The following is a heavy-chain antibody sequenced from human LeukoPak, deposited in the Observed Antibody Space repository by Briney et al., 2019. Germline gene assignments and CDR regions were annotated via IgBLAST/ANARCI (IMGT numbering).Heavy chain of an antibody. CDR1: GGSISSSSYY. J-gene: IGHJ4*02. D-gene: IGHD3-22*01. CDR3: ARDRRSHYYDSSGYIPPDY. Sequence: SETLSLTCTVSGGSISSSSYYWGWIRQPPGKGLEWIGSIYYSGSTYYNPSLKSRVTISVDTSKNQFSLKLSSVTAADTAVYYCARDRRSHYYDSSGYIPPDYWGQGTLVTVSS. CDR2: IYYSGST. V-gene: IGHV4-39*07.